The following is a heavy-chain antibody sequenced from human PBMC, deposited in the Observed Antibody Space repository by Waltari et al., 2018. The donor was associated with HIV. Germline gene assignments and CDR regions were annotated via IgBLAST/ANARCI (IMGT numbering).Heavy chain of an antibody. J-gene: IGHJ4*02. V-gene: IGHV4-61*02. D-gene: IGHD2-15*01. Sequence: QVQLQESGPGLVKPSQTLSLTCTVPGGSISSGSYYWSWIRQPAGKGLEWIGRIYTSGSTNYNPSLKSRVTISVDTSKNQFSLKLSSVTAADTAVYYCAAGGKVDYWGQGTLVTVSS. CDR3: AAGGKVDY. CDR1: GGSISSGSYY. CDR2: IYTSGST.